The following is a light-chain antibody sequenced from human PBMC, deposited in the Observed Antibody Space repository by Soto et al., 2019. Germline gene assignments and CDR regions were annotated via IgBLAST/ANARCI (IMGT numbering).Light chain of an antibody. CDR3: QHRSNWPLT. J-gene: IGKJ4*01. CDR1: QSVSSY. CDR2: DAS. Sequence: DIVLTQSPATLPLSPGERATLSCRASQSVSSYLAWFQQKPGQAPRLLIYDASNRATGIPARFSGSGSGTDFTLTISSLEPEDFAIYYCQHRSNWPLTFGGGTKVDIK. V-gene: IGKV3-11*01.